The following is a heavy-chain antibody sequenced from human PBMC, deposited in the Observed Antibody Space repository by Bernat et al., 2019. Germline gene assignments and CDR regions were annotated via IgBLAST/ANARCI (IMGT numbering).Heavy chain of an antibody. CDR2: IIPILGIA. D-gene: IGHD3-10*01. CDR3: ASLGKGEYGEDY. Sequence: QVQLVQSGAEVKKPGSSVKVSCKASGGTFSSYAISWVRQAPGQGLEWMGRIIPILGIANYAQKFQGRVTITADKSTSTAEMELSSLRSEDTAVYYCASLGKGEYGEDYWGQGTLVTVSS. J-gene: IGHJ4*02. CDR1: GGTFSSYA. V-gene: IGHV1-69*04.